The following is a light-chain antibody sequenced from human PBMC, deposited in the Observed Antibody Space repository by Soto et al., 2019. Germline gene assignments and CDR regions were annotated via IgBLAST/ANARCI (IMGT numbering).Light chain of an antibody. J-gene: IGKJ5*01. CDR1: QGISNY. Sequence: DIQMTQSPSSLSASVGDRVTITCRASQGISNYLVWYQQKPGKVPKLLIYAASTLQSGVPSRFSGSGSGTDFTLSISSLQPEDVATYYCQKYTSAPPITFGQVTRLEIK. V-gene: IGKV1-27*01. CDR2: AAS. CDR3: QKYTSAPPIT.